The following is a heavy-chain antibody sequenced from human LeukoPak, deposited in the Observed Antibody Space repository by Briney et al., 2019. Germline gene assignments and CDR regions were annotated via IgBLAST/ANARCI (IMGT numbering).Heavy chain of an antibody. V-gene: IGHV3-7*01. D-gene: IGHD6-6*01. CDR3: ARVRGSSYFDY. CDR1: GFTFSSYW. J-gene: IGHJ4*02. Sequence: GGSLRLSCAASGFTFSSYWMSWVRQAPGKRLEWVANIKQDGSEKYYVDSVKGRFTISRDNAKNSLYLQMNSLRAEDTAVYYCARVRGSSYFDYWGQGTLVTVSS. CDR2: IKQDGSEK.